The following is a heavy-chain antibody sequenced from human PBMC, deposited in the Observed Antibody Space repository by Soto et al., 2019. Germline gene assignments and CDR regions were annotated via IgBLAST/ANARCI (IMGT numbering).Heavy chain of an antibody. Sequence: APVKVSCKASGYTFTSYGISWVRQAPGQGLEWMGWISAYNGNTNYAQKLQGRVTMTTDTSTSTAYMELRSLRSDDTAVYYCARGGVTKVKFRGVYYYGMDVWGQGTTVTVSS. CDR3: ARGGVTKVKFRGVYYYGMDV. J-gene: IGHJ6*02. CDR2: ISAYNGNT. V-gene: IGHV1-18*01. D-gene: IGHD4-4*01. CDR1: GYTFTSYG.